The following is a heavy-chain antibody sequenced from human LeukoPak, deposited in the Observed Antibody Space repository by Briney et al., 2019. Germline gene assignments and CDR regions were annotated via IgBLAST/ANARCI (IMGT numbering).Heavy chain of an antibody. V-gene: IGHV3-23*01. CDR1: GFTFSSYA. Sequence: GGSLRLSCAASGFTFSSYAMSWVRQAPGKGLGWVSAISGSGGSTYYADSVKDRFTISRDNSKNTLYLQMNSLRAEDTAVYYCAHRGWDIVATIFLDYWGQGTLVTVSS. CDR2: ISGSGGST. CDR3: AHRGWDIVATIFLDY. D-gene: IGHD5-12*01. J-gene: IGHJ4*02.